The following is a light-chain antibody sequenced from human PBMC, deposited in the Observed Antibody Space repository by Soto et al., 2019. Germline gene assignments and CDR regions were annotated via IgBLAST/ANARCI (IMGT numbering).Light chain of an antibody. V-gene: IGKV3-15*01. CDR2: GAS. CDR3: QQYNNWPTST. J-gene: IGKJ1*01. CDR1: QSVSSN. Sequence: EIVKTPSPAALFVSTGERATLSCRASQSVSSNLAWYQQKPGQAPRLLIYGASTRATGIPARFSGSGSGTEFTLTISSLQSXDFAVYYCQQYNNWPTSTFGQGTKV.